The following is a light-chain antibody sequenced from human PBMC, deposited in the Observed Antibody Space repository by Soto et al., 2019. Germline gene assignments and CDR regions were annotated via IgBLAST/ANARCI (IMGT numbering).Light chain of an antibody. Sequence: QSVLTQPASVSGSPGQSITISCTGSSSDVGRYNYVSWYQHHPGKAPKVMIYEVSNRPSGVSIRFSGSKSGNTASLTISGLQAEDEADYYCSSYTTSSTLVFGGGTQLTVL. CDR2: EVS. CDR1: SSDVGRYNY. CDR3: SSYTTSSTLV. J-gene: IGLJ2*01. V-gene: IGLV2-14*01.